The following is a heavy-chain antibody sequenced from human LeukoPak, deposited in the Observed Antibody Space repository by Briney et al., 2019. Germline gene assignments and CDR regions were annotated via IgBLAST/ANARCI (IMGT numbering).Heavy chain of an antibody. CDR3: ARDLTAAAGQSLPGYYYYYYYMDV. CDR1: GYTFTGYY. CDR2: INPSGGST. D-gene: IGHD6-13*01. V-gene: IGHV1-46*01. Sequence: ASVKVSCKASGYTFTGYYMHWVRQAPGQGLEWMGIINPSGGSTSYAQKFQGRVTMTRDMSTSTVYMELSSLRSEDTAVYYCARDLTAAAGQSLPGYYYYYYYMDVWGKGTTVTVSS. J-gene: IGHJ6*03.